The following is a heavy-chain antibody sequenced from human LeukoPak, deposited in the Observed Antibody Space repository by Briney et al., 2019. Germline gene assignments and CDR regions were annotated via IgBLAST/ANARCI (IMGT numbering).Heavy chain of an antibody. CDR2: ISPVSSYT. J-gene: IGHJ6*02. D-gene: IGHD2/OR15-2a*01. V-gene: IGHV3-21*01. Sequence: GSLRLSCLASGFSFNSYTMNWVCEAPGKGLEWVSTISPVSSYTWYAESVKGRFTISRDNPKNSLYLQMDSLRAEDTAVYYCVRDVSRRIGMDVWGQGTTVTVSS. CDR1: GFSFNSYT. CDR3: VRDVSRRIGMDV.